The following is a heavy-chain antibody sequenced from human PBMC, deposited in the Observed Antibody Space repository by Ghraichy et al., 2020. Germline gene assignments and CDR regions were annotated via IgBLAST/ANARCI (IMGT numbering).Heavy chain of an antibody. CDR3: ARAHSQDAKYCSGGSCYSPGGY. V-gene: IGHV3-74*01. CDR2: INSDGSST. J-gene: IGHJ4*02. D-gene: IGHD2-15*01. Sequence: LSLTCAASGFTFSSYWMHWVRQAPGKGLVWVSRINSDGSSTSYADSVKGRFTISRDNAKNTLYLQMNSLRAEDTAVYYCARAHSQDAKYCSGGSCYSPGGYWGQGTLVTVSS. CDR1: GFTFSSYW.